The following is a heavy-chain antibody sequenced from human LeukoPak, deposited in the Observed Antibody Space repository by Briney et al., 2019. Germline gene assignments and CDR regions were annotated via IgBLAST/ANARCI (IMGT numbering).Heavy chain of an antibody. CDR2: IIPIFGTA. Sequence: SVKVSCKASGGTFSSYAISWVRQAPGQGLEWMGGIIPIFGTANYAQKFQGRVTITADESTSTAYMELSSLRSEGTAVYYCASNPPSLTIFAWFDPWGQGTLVTVSS. V-gene: IGHV1-69*01. CDR3: ASNPPSLTIFAWFDP. CDR1: GGTFSSYA. J-gene: IGHJ5*02. D-gene: IGHD3-3*01.